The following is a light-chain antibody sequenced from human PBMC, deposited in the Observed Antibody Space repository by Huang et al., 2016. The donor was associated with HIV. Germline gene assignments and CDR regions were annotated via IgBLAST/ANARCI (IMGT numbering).Light chain of an antibody. Sequence: DIQMTQSSATLSASVGDRVTISCRASQSIGTWLVWYQQKPGKAPNLLIYDASTLESGVPSRFSGGGSGTEFTLTINSLQPDDFASYYCQHYNSFPWTFGQGTKVEV. J-gene: IGKJ1*01. CDR2: DAS. CDR1: QSIGTW. CDR3: QHYNSFPWT. V-gene: IGKV1-5*03.